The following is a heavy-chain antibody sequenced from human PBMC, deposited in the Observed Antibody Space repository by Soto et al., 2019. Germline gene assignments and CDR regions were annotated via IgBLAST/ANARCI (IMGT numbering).Heavy chain of an antibody. Sequence: PGGSLRLSCAASGFTFSSYWMSWVRQAPGKGLEWVANIKQDGSEKYYVDSVKGRFTISRDNAKNSLYLQMNSLRAEDTAVYYCARDPNIVLVPAALRSYYYCYGMDVWGQGTTVTVSS. D-gene: IGHD2-2*01. V-gene: IGHV3-7*01. J-gene: IGHJ6*02. CDR1: GFTFSSYW. CDR2: IKQDGSEK. CDR3: ARDPNIVLVPAALRSYYYCYGMDV.